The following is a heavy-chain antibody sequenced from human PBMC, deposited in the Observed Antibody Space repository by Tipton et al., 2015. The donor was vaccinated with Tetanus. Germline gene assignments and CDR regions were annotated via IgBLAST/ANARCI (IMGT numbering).Heavy chain of an antibody. V-gene: IGHV4-30-2*01. J-gene: IGHJ3*02. CDR3: ARGLVKYGDYRAFDI. Sequence: TLSLTCAVSGGSISSGGFSWHWIRQPPGKALEWIGHIYDSGSSYSNPSLKSRVTVSVDRSENQFSLSLSSVTAADAAMYYCARGLVKYGDYRAFDIWGQGTMVTVSS. D-gene: IGHD4-17*01. CDR1: GGSISSGGFS. CDR2: IYDSGSS.